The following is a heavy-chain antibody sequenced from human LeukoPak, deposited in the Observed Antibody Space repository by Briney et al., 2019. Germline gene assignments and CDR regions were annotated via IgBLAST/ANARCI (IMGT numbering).Heavy chain of an antibody. CDR3: ATDAYSSSSWFDY. CDR1: GFTFSSYG. V-gene: IGHV3-30*03. J-gene: IGHJ4*02. D-gene: IGHD6-6*01. Sequence: PGRSLRLSCAASGFTFSSYGMHWVRQAPGKGLEWVAVISYDGSNKYYADSVKGRFTISRDNSKNTLYPQMNSLRAEDTAVYYCATDAYSSSSWFDYWGQGTLVTVSS. CDR2: ISYDGSNK.